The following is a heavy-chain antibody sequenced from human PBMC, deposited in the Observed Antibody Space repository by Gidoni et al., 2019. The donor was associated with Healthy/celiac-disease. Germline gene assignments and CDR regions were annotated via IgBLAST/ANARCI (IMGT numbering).Heavy chain of an antibody. Sequence: QLPLQESGSGLVTPSQTLSLTCAVSGGSISSGGYSWSWIRQPPGKGLEWIGYIYHSGSTYYNPSLKSRVTISVDRSKNQFSLKRSSVTAADTAVYYCARDRRPGGGNAFDIWGQGTMVTVSS. V-gene: IGHV4-30-2*01. J-gene: IGHJ3*02. CDR1: GGSISSGGYS. D-gene: IGHD3-16*01. CDR3: ARDRRPGGGNAFDI. CDR2: IYHSGST.